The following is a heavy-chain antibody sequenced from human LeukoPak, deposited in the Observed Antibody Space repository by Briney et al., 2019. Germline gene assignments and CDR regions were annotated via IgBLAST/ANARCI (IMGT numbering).Heavy chain of an antibody. Sequence: PSETLSLTCTVSGGSMSSYYWSWIRQPPGKGLEWIGYIYYSGSTKYNPSLKSRVTISVDTSKNQFSLKLSSVTAAETPCYYCARGAKAGYNLEPFDYWGQGTLVTVSS. CDR2: IYYSGST. CDR3: ARGAKAGYNLEPFDY. D-gene: IGHD5-24*01. V-gene: IGHV4-59*08. J-gene: IGHJ4*02. CDR1: GGSMSSYY.